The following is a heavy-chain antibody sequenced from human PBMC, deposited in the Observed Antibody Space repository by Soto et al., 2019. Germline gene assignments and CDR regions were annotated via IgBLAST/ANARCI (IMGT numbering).Heavy chain of an antibody. CDR1: GDSFSTDF. V-gene: IGHV4-59*01. D-gene: IGHD5-12*01. Sequence: SETLSLTCNVSGDSFSTDFWTWIRQPPGKGLEWIGYIYYSGSTNYNPSLTSRVIMSVDTSKNQFSLTLRSVTPADTAIYYCARGHNSGYDRSLDHWGQGTLVTVSS. CDR2: IYYSGST. J-gene: IGHJ4*02. CDR3: ARGHNSGYDRSLDH.